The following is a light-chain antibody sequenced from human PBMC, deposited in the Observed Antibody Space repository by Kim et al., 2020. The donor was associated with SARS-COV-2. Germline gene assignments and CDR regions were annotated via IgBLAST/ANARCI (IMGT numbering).Light chain of an antibody. Sequence: QSVLTQPRSVSGSPGQSITISCTGTSSDVGAYKYVSWYQHHPGKAPKLMIFDVSERPSGVPDRFSGSKSGNTASLTISGVQAEDEADYYCCSFAGRSTVVFGEGTKVTVL. CDR2: DVS. V-gene: IGLV2-11*01. J-gene: IGLJ3*02. CDR1: SSDVGAYKY. CDR3: CSFAGRSTVV.